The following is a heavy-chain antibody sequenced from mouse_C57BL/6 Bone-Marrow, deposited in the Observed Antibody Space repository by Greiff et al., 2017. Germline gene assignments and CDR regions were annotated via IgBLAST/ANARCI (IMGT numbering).Heavy chain of an antibody. V-gene: IGHV1-80*01. CDR3: ARGGGTAWFAY. Sequence: VQRVESGAELVKPGASVKISCKASGYAFSSYWMNWVKQRPGKGLEWIGQIYPGDGDTNYNGKFKGKATLTADKSSSTAYMQLSSLTSEDSAVYFCARGGGTAWFAYWGQGTLVTVSA. D-gene: IGHD3-3*01. CDR1: GYAFSSYW. J-gene: IGHJ3*01. CDR2: IYPGDGDT.